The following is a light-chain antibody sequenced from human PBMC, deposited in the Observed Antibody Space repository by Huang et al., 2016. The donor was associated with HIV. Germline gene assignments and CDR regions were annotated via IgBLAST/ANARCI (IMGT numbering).Light chain of an antibody. Sequence: DIQMTHSPSSLSASVGDRLTITCRASQTISTYLNWYQHKPGKAPKLLMYAASSLQSGVPSRFSGSGSGTDFTLTISSLQPEDFAIYYCQQSYSAPYTFGQGTKLEIK. V-gene: IGKV1-39*01. CDR3: QQSYSAPYT. J-gene: IGKJ2*01. CDR2: AAS. CDR1: QTISTY.